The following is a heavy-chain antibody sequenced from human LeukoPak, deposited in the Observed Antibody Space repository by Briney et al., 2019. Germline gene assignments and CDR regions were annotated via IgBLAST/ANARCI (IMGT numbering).Heavy chain of an antibody. V-gene: IGHV3-48*04. CDR2: ISSSGSTI. CDR3: AKDPQWELPSPFDH. Sequence: GGSLRLSCAASGFTFSTYGIHWVRQAPGKGLEWVSYISSSGSTIYYADSVKGRFTISRDNAKNSLYLLMNSLRAEDTAVYYCAKDPQWELPSPFDHWGQGTLVTVSS. J-gene: IGHJ4*02. CDR1: GFTFSTYG. D-gene: IGHD1-26*01.